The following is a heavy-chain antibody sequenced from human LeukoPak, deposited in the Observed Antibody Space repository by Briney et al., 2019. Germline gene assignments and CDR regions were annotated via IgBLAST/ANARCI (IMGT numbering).Heavy chain of an antibody. CDR3: ATSRDVNYGLWNY. CDR1: GLTFNTFW. V-gene: IGHV3-74*01. Sequence: QPRGSLRPSWAASGLTFNTFWMHWVRQAAGKGMVWLSRIRPDRRGTSNADSVKGRFPQTRHKAQNTLYLQMNILSAEDTAVFFCATSRDVNYGLWNYWGPGTLVTVSS. J-gene: IGHJ4*02. D-gene: IGHD1-7*01. CDR2: IRPDRRGT.